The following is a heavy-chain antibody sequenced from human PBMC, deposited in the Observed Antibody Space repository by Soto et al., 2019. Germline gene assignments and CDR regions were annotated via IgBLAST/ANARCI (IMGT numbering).Heavy chain of an antibody. V-gene: IGHV4-31*03. J-gene: IGHJ6*02. D-gene: IGHD6-25*01. CDR3: ARERRSSAGYYYYGMSG. Sequence: PSETLSLTCTVSGGSISSGGYYWSWTRQHPGKGLEWIGYISYSGSTYYNPSLKSRVTISVDTSKTQFSLKLSSVTAADTAGYYCARERRSSAGYYYYGMSGWGRGNRVTVSS. CDR1: GGSISSGGYY. CDR2: ISYSGST.